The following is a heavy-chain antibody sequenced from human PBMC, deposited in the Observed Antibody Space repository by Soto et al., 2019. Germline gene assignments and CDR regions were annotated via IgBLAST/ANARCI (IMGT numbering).Heavy chain of an antibody. Sequence: ASVKVSCKASGYTFTSYDINWVRQATGQGLEWMGWMNPNSGNAGYAQKFQGRVTMTRNTSISTAYMELSSLRSEDTAVYYCARVGYDFWSGPVGEYYYGMDVWGQGTTVTVYS. CDR2: MNPNSGNA. CDR1: GYTFTSYD. D-gene: IGHD3-3*01. V-gene: IGHV1-8*01. CDR3: ARVGYDFWSGPVGEYYYGMDV. J-gene: IGHJ6*02.